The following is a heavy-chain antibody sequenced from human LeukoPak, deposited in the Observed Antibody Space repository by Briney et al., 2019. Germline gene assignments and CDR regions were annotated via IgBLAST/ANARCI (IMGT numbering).Heavy chain of an antibody. CDR2: VSYGGFT. CDR1: GGSMRSYN. Sequence: PSETLSLTCTVPGGSMRSYNWNWIRQPPGKGLEWIGYVSYGGFTNYNHALRSRVTMSVDTSKNQFSLKLTSVTAADTAVYYCARSDTSGWSYYLDYWGQGALVTVSS. CDR3: ARSDTSGWSYYLDY. J-gene: IGHJ4*02. V-gene: IGHV4-59*08. D-gene: IGHD6-19*01.